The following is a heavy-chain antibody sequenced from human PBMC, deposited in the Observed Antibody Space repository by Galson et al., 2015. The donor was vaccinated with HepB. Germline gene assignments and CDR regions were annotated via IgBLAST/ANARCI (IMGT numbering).Heavy chain of an antibody. D-gene: IGHD2-15*01. CDR2: INSNGRTI. Sequence: SLRLSCAASGITLNVYSINWVRQAPGKGLEWVSSINSNGRTIYYADSVKGRFTISRDNAKNSVSLDMDSLRVDDTAVYYCARDWGGRTSGYIDYWGPGTLVTVSS. V-gene: IGHV3-21*01. CDR1: GITLNVYS. CDR3: ARDWGGRTSGYIDY. J-gene: IGHJ4*02.